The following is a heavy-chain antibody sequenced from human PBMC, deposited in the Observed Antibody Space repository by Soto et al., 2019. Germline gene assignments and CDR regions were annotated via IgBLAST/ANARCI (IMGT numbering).Heavy chain of an antibody. CDR3: ARDFDYYDSSGYYPDPNYYYYYGMDV. Sequence: GGSLRLSCAASGFTFSSYSMNWVRQAPGKGLEWVSSISSSSYIYYADSVKGRFTISRDNAKNSLYLQMNSLRAEDTAVYYCARDFDYYDSSGYYPDPNYYYYYGMDVWGQGTTVTVSS. CDR1: GFTFSSYS. V-gene: IGHV3-21*01. J-gene: IGHJ6*02. D-gene: IGHD3-22*01. CDR2: ISSSSYI.